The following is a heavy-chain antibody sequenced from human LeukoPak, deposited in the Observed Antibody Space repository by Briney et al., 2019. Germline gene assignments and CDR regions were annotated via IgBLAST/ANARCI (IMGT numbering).Heavy chain of an antibody. CDR1: GFTFDDYA. CDR3: ARVWRGQPYFGMDV. Sequence: GGSLRLSCAASGFTFDDYAMHWVRQAPGKGLEWVSGINWNNNNIGYADSVKGRFTISRDNAKNSLYLQMNSLRADDTAVYYCARVWRGQPYFGMDVWGQGTTVTVSS. J-gene: IGHJ6*02. V-gene: IGHV3-9*01. CDR2: INWNNNNI. D-gene: IGHD3-16*01.